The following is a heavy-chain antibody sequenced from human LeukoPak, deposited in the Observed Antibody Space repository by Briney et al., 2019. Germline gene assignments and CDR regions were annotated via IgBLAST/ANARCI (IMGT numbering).Heavy chain of an antibody. J-gene: IGHJ6*02. CDR3: ARGVPTVAGRSYYYYGMDV. D-gene: IGHD6-19*01. Sequence: ASVKVSCKASGYTFTSYDINWVRQATGQGLEWTGWMNPNSGNTGYAQKFQGRVTMTRNTSISTAYMELSSLRSEDTAVYYCARGVPTVAGRSYYYYGMDVWGQGTTVTVSS. CDR2: MNPNSGNT. CDR1: GYTFTSYD. V-gene: IGHV1-8*01.